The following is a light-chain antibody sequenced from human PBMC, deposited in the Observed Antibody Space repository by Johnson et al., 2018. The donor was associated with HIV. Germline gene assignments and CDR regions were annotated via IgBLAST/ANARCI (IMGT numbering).Light chain of an antibody. CDR1: SSNIGTNF. CDR2: ENN. CDR3: GTWDSSLTSFA. Sequence: QSVLTQPPSVSAAPGQKVTISCSGSSSNIGTNFVSWYQHLPGTAPKLLIYENNKRPSGIPDRFSGSKSGTSATLGITGLQPGDEADYYCGTWDSSLTSFAFGTGTKVTVL. V-gene: IGLV1-51*02. J-gene: IGLJ1*01.